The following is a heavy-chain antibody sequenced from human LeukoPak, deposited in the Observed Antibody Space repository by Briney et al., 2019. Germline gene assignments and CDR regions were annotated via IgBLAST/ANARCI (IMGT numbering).Heavy chain of an antibody. CDR2: IQREIDGGTT. D-gene: IGHD2-21*02. V-gene: IGHV3-15*01. Sequence: GGSLRLACEASGFTFSDAWMSWVRQAPGRGLEWVGRIQREIDGGTTDYAAPVKGRFTISRDDSKNTLYLQMNSLKIEDTAVYYCATELLSHFDYWSQGTLVTVSS. CDR3: ATELLSHFDY. CDR1: GFTFSDAW. J-gene: IGHJ4*02.